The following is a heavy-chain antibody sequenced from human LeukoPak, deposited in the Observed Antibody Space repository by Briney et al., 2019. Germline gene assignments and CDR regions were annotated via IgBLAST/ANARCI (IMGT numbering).Heavy chain of an antibody. V-gene: IGHV3-7*01. CDR2: VKQDGSAT. J-gene: IGHJ4*02. CDR1: GFAFSPVW. D-gene: IGHD1-26*01. Sequence: GGSLRLSCAASGFAFSPVWMHWVRQAPGKGLEWVANVKQDGSATNHGDSVKGRFTISRDNAKNSLFLQMNSLRVEDTAVNYCVRGGSNFFSWGQGTLVTVSS. CDR3: VRGGSNFFS.